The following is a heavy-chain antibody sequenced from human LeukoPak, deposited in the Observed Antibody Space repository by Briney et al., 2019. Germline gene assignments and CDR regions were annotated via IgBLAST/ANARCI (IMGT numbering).Heavy chain of an antibody. CDR3: AKALTMIVVVIPFDY. D-gene: IGHD3-22*01. J-gene: IGHJ4*02. CDR1: GFTVSSNS. CDR2: IYNGDNT. V-gene: IGHV3-53*01. Sequence: PGGSLRLSCAASGFTVSSNSMAWVRQAPGKGLEWVSVIYNGDNTNYANSVRGRFTISRDTSKNTLYLQMNSLRAEDTAVYYCAKALTMIVVVIPFDYWGQGTLVTVSS.